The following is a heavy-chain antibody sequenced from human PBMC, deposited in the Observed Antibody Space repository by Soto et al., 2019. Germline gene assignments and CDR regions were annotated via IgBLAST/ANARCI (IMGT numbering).Heavy chain of an antibody. V-gene: IGHV3-30*18. CDR2: ISYDGSNK. CDR3: AKDAIYASNWFSWFDP. Sequence: QVQLVESGGGVVQPGRSLRLSCAASGFTFSSYGMHWVRQAPGKGLEWVAVISYDGSNKYYADSVKGRFTISRDNSKNTLHLQMNSLRTEDTAVYFCAKDAIYASNWFSWFDPWGQGTLVTVSS. D-gene: IGHD6-13*01. CDR1: GFTFSSYG. J-gene: IGHJ5*02.